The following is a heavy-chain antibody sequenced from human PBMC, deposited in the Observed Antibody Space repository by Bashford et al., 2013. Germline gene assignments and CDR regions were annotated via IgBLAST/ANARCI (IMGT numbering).Heavy chain of an antibody. CDR1: GYTFTDYH. CDR3: ARDGPVVGVWNAFDV. Sequence: ASVKVSCTASGYTFTDYHVHWVRQAPGQGLEWMGWINPNRGDTNYAEMFQGRVTMTRDTSISTAYMELSSLRSDDTAVYFCARDGPVVGVWNAFDVWGQGDSGHRLL. D-gene: IGHD1-26*01. CDR2: INPNRGDT. J-gene: IGHJ3*01. V-gene: IGHV1-2*02.